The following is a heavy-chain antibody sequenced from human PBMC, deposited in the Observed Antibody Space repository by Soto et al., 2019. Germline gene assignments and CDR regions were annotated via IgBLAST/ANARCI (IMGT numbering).Heavy chain of an antibody. CDR2: IYPGDSDT. Sequence: GESLKISCKGSGYSFTSYWIGWVRQMPGKGLEWMGIIYPGDSDTRYSPSFQGQVTISADKSISTAYLQWSSLKASDTAMYYCARQNLLHSIAAAGEVPFVDYWGQGTLVTVSS. V-gene: IGHV5-51*01. D-gene: IGHD6-13*01. J-gene: IGHJ4*02. CDR3: ARQNLLHSIAAAGEVPFVDY. CDR1: GYSFTSYW.